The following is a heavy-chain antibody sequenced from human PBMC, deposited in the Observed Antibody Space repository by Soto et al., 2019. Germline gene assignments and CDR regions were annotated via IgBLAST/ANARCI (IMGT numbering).Heavy chain of an antibody. CDR2: IDPSDSYT. CDR1: GYSFTSYW. V-gene: IGHV5-10-1*01. D-gene: IGHD6-13*01. CDR3: ATGPQLVLYHYYGMDV. J-gene: IGHJ6*02. Sequence: GESLKISCKGSGYSFTSYWISWVRQMPGKGLEWMGRIDPSDSYTNYSPSFQGHVTISADKSISTAYLQWSSLKASDTAMYYCATGPQLVLYHYYGMDVWGQGTTVTVSS.